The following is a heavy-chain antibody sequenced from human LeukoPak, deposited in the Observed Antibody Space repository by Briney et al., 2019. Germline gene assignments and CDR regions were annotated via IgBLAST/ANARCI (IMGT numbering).Heavy chain of an antibody. V-gene: IGHV5-51*01. CDR2: IYPGDSDT. CDR3: ARSSSFGLKFYFDS. Sequence: GESLKISCKGSGYRFTSYWIAWVRQMPGKGLEWMGIIYPGDSDTRYSPSFQGQVTISVDKSISTAYLQWSSLKASDIAMYYCARSSSFGLKFYFDSWGQGTLVTVSS. CDR1: GYRFTSYW. D-gene: IGHD3-3*02. J-gene: IGHJ4*02.